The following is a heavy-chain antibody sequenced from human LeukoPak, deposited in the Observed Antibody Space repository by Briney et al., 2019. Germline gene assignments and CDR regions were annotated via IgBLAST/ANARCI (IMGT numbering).Heavy chain of an antibody. D-gene: IGHD6-13*01. CDR1: GFTFDDHA. V-gene: IGHV3-21*01. J-gene: IGHJ5*02. CDR3: GRDRDSSSANWFDP. Sequence: PGGSLRLSCAASGFTFDDHAMHWVRQAPGKGLEWVSSISSSSSYIYYADSVKGRFTISRDNAKNSLYLQMDSLRAEDTAVYYCGRDRDSSSANWFDPWGQGTLVTVSS. CDR2: ISSSSSYI.